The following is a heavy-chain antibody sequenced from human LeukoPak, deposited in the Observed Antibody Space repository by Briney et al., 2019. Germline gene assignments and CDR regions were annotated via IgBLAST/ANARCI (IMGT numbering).Heavy chain of an antibody. CDR1: GFTFSGYG. V-gene: IGHV3-30*18. CDR3: AKDARKTYNWFDP. CDR2: ISYDESNK. Sequence: GGSLRLSCAASGFTFSGYGMHWVRRAPGKGLEWVAVISYDESNKYYADSVKGRFTISRDNSKNTLYLQMNSLRAEDTAVYYCAKDARKTYNWFDPWGQGTLVTVSS. J-gene: IGHJ5*02.